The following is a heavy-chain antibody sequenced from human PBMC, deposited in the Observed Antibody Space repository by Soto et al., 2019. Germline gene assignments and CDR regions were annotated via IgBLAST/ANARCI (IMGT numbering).Heavy chain of an antibody. CDR2: IKPDGGAT. V-gene: IGHV3-7*03. D-gene: IGHD3-16*01. Sequence: PCGSLRLSCATSGFTVRNSWINLVRKAPGKWREWVANIKPDGGATNYVDSVKGRFTISRDNVRNSAYLQMNSLRVEDTAVYFCFGGNGGPQWGQGTLVTVSS. CDR1: GFTVRNSW. J-gene: IGHJ4*02. CDR3: FGGNGGPQ.